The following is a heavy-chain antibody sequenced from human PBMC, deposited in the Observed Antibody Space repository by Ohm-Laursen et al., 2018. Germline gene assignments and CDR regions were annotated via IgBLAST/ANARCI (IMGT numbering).Heavy chain of an antibody. CDR2: ISSSSSYI. CDR1: RFTFSDYY. V-gene: IGHV3-21*01. D-gene: IGHD3-10*01. CDR3: ARDDYYGSGEDY. Sequence: SLRLSCAASRFTFSDYYMNWVCQALGKGLEWVSSISSSSSYIYYADSVKGRFTISRDNAKNSLYLQMNSLRAEDTAVYYCARDDYYGSGEDYWGQGTLVTVSS. J-gene: IGHJ4*02.